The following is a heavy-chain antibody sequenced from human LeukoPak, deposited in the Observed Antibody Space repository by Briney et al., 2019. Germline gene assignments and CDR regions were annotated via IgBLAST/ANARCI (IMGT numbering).Heavy chain of an antibody. J-gene: IGHJ4*02. Sequence: PGGSLRLSCAASGFTVSSNYMSWVRQAPGKGLEWVSVIYSRGSTYYADSVKGRFTISRDNSKNTLYLQMNSLRAEDTAVYYCAKDFEWFGELLRMGYFDYWGQGTLVTVSS. CDR2: IYSRGST. D-gene: IGHD3-10*01. CDR3: AKDFEWFGELLRMGYFDY. V-gene: IGHV3-53*01. CDR1: GFTVSSNY.